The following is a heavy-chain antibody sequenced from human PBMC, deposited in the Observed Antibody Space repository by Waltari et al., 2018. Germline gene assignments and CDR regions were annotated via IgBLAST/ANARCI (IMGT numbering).Heavy chain of an antibody. J-gene: IGHJ4*02. D-gene: IGHD4-17*01. CDR1: GGSFSSSY. CDR3: ARGTTVEAFDY. Sequence: QVQLQESGPGLVKPSETLSLTCTVSGGSFSSSYWSWIREPPGKGLEWIGNIYYSGSTNYNPSLQSRVTISVDTSKNQFSLKLSSVTAADTAVYYCARGTTVEAFDYWGQGTLVTVSS. CDR2: IYYSGST. V-gene: IGHV4-59*01.